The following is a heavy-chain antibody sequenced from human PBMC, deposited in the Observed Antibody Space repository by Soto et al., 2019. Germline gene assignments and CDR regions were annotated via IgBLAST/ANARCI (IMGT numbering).Heavy chain of an antibody. Sequence: QVQLVESGGGVVQPGRSLRLSCAASGFTFSSYAMHWVRQAPGKGLEWVAVISYDGSNKYYADSVKGRFTISRDNSKKTLYLQMNSLGAEDTAVYYCAKDIVLVPAGNYYYYGMDVWGQGTTVTVSS. CDR1: GFTFSSYA. CDR2: ISYDGSNK. D-gene: IGHD2-2*01. J-gene: IGHJ6*02. V-gene: IGHV3-30-3*02. CDR3: AKDIVLVPAGNYYYYGMDV.